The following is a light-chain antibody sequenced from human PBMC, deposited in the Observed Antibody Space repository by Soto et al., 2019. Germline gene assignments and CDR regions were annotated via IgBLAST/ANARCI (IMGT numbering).Light chain of an antibody. J-gene: IGLJ1*01. CDR2: GNS. CDR3: QSYDSSLSGYV. V-gene: IGLV1-40*01. CDR1: SSNIGAGYD. Sequence: QSVLTQPPSVSGAPGQRVTISCTGSSSNIGAGYDVHWYQQLPGTAPKLLIYGNSNRPSGVPDRFSGSKSGTSASLAITGLQAEEEADYYCQSYDSSLSGYVFGTGTKVTAL.